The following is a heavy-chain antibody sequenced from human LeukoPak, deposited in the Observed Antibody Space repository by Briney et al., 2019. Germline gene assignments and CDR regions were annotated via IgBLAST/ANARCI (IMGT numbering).Heavy chain of an antibody. V-gene: IGHV1-8*01. CDR2: MNPNTGDT. CDR1: GYTFTTYD. CDR3: ARGGCSSTSCYQGWFDP. D-gene: IGHD2-2*01. J-gene: IGHJ5*02. Sequence: ASVKVSCKTSGYTFTTYDINWVRQATGQGLEWMGWMNPNTGDTGYAQKFQGRVTLTRNTSISTAYMELSSLRSEDTAVYYCARGGCSSTSCYQGWFDPWGQGTLVTVSS.